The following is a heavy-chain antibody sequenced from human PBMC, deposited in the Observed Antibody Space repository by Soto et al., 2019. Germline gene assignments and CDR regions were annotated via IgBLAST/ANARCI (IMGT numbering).Heavy chain of an antibody. CDR3: ARKDIVVVPAATYPYYYYYMDV. J-gene: IGHJ6*03. V-gene: IGHV3-48*01. CDR1: GFTFSSYS. CDR2: ISSSSSTI. Sequence: GGSLRLSCAASGFTFSSYSMNWVRQAPGKGLEWVSYISSSSSTIYYADSVKGRFTISRDNAKNSLYLQMNSLRAEDTAVYYCARKDIVVVPAATYPYYYYYMDVWGKGTTVTVSS. D-gene: IGHD2-2*01.